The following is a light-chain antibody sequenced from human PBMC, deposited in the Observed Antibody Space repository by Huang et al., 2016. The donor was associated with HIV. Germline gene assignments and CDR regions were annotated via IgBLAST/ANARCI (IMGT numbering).Light chain of an antibody. CDR1: QSVSNY. CDR3: QQRSNWPPIT. J-gene: IGKJ3*01. V-gene: IGKV3-11*01. Sequence: EIVLTQSPATLSLSPGERATLSCRASQSVSNYLAWYQQKPGLAPRLLIYDASSRATGIPARFSGSGSGTDFTLTISSLEPEDFAIYYCQQRSNWPPITFGPGTKVDIK. CDR2: DAS.